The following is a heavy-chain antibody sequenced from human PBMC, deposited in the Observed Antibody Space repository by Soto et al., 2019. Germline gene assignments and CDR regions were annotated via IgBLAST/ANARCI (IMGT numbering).Heavy chain of an antibody. CDR3: ARDRPTGLLKCDAFDI. CDR2: TNYRSKWYN. D-gene: IGHD1-1*01. J-gene: IGHJ3*02. CDR1: GDSVSSNSAA. V-gene: IGHV6-1*01. Sequence: SQTLSLTCAISGDSVSSNSAAWNWIRQSPSRGLEWLGRTNYRSKWYNDYAVSVKSRITINPDTSKNQFSLQLNSVTPEDTAVYYCARDRPTGLLKCDAFDIWGQGTMVTVSS.